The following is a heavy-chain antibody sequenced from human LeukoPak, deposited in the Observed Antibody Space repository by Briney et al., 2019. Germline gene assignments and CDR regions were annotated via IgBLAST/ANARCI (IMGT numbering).Heavy chain of an antibody. CDR3: ARRGSNYYDSSGYSLDPHFDY. J-gene: IGHJ4*02. Sequence: SETLSLTCAVYGGSFSSYYWSWIRQPPGKGLEWIGYIYDTENNNYNPSLKSRVTISVDTSKNQFSLNLRSVTAADTAVYYCARRGSNYYDSSGYSLDPHFDYWGQGILVTVSS. V-gene: IGHV4-59*08. CDR2: IYDTENN. D-gene: IGHD3-22*01. CDR1: GGSFSSYY.